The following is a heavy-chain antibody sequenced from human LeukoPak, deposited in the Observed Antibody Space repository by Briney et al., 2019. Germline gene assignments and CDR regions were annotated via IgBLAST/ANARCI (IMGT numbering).Heavy chain of an antibody. CDR1: GGSDSSVDYH. V-gene: IGHV4-30-4*01. CDR3: ARGRQWLGAIDY. Sequence: SETLSLTCTVSGGSDSSVDYHWSWLRQPPGKGREWIGHIYYSGSTYYNPSRKSRVSISVDTSKNQFSLKLSSVTAADTAVYYCARGRQWLGAIDYWGQGTLVTVSS. CDR2: IYYSGST. J-gene: IGHJ4*02. D-gene: IGHD6-19*01.